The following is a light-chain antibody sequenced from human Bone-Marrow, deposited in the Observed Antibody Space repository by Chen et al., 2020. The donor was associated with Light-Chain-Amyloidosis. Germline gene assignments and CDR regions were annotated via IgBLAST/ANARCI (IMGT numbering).Light chain of an antibody. V-gene: IGLV3-25*03. CDR3: QSADSSGTYEVI. CDR1: DLPTKY. CDR2: RDT. J-gene: IGLJ2*01. Sequence: SYELPQPPSLSVSPGQTARITCSGDDLPTKYAYWYQQKPGQAPVLVIHRDTERPSGISERFSGSSSGTTATLTISGVQAEDGADYHCQSADSSGTYEVIFGGGTKLTVL.